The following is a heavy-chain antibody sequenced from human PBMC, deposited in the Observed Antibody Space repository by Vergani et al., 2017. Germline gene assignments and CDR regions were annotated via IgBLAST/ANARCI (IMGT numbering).Heavy chain of an antibody. Sequence: EVQLLESGGGLVQPGGSLRLSCAASGFTFSSYAMSWVRQAPGKGLEWVSAISGSGGSTYYADSVKGRFTISRDNSKNTLYLQMNSLRAEDTAVYYCARETSSGWPYYYYYGMDVWGQGTTVTVSS. V-gene: IGHV3-23*01. CDR1: GFTFSSYA. CDR3: ARETSSGWPYYYYYGMDV. D-gene: IGHD6-19*01. CDR2: ISGSGGST. J-gene: IGHJ6*02.